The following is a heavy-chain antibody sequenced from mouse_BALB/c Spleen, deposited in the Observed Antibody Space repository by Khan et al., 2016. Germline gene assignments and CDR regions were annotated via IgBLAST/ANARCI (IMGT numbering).Heavy chain of an antibody. J-gene: IGHJ4*01. Sequence: QVQLQQSGPGLVQPSQSLSITCTVSGFSLTSYGIHWVRQSPGKGLEWLGVIWSGGSTAYNAPSISRLSISKDSSKSQFFLKMTSLQADDAAIYDCARDLPWDSMDSWSQGTSSTVSS. CDR3: ARDLPWDSMDS. CDR2: IWSGGST. CDR1: GFSLTSYG. D-gene: IGHD4-1*01. V-gene: IGHV2-4-1*01.